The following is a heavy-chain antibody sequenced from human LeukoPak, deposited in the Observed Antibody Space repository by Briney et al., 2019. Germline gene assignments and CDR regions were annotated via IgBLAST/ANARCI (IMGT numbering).Heavy chain of an antibody. D-gene: IGHD2-2*01. J-gene: IGHJ4*02. CDR1: GGSISSSSYY. CDR3: ARSPTVSVGYCSSVTCQADY. Sequence: SETLSLTCTVSGGSISSSSYYWGWIRQPPGEGLEWIGSIYYSGSTYYNPSLKSRVTISVDTSKNQFSLKLSSVTAADTAVYYCARSPTVSVGYCSSVTCQADYWGQGTLVTVSS. CDR2: IYYSGST. V-gene: IGHV4-39*01.